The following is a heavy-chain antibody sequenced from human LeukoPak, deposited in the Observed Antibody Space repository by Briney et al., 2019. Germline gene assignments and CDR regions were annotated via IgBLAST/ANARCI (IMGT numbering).Heavy chain of an antibody. CDR3: AREPYYYGSGSYCFDY. D-gene: IGHD3-10*01. V-gene: IGHV3-30*04. J-gene: IGHJ4*02. Sequence: GGSLRLSCAASGFPFSSYAMHWVRQARGKGLEWVAVISYDGSNKYYADSVKGRFTISRDNSKNTLYLQMNSLRAEDTAVYYYAREPYYYGSGSYCFDYWGQGTLVTVSS. CDR1: GFPFSSYA. CDR2: ISYDGSNK.